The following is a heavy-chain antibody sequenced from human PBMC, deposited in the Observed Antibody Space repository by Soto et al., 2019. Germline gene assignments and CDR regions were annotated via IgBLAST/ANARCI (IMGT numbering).Heavy chain of an antibody. CDR1: GFSFRDYD. D-gene: IGHD6-19*01. V-gene: IGHV3-13*05. CDR3: ARAYLGRLAGRAAYYYAMDV. CDR2: LGAARDP. Sequence: PGGSLRRSCAASGFSFRDYDMHWVRQRKGKGLEWVSALGAARDPYYVGSVKGRFSVSRDNAQNSLFLQMNNLRVDYTGVYFFARAYLGRLAGRAAYYYAMDVWGRGNTVP. J-gene: IGHJ6*01.